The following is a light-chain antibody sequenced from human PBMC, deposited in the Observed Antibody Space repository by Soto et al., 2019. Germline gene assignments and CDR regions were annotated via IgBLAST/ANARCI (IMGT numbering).Light chain of an antibody. J-gene: IGLJ3*02. V-gene: IGLV2-14*01. Sequence: QSVLTQPASVSGSPGQSITISCTGTSSDIGAYNYVSWYQQHPGKAPKLLIYGLTNRPSGVSNRFSGSKSGNTASLTISGLQAEDVADYYCSSYTTSLTLVFGGGTKLTVL. CDR3: SSYTTSLTLV. CDR1: SSDIGAYNY. CDR2: GLT.